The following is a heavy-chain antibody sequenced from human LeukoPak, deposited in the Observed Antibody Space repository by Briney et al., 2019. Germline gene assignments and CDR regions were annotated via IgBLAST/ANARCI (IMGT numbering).Heavy chain of an antibody. Sequence: PWRCLRLSCSASGFTFNKYGMHWVRQAPGKGLEWVAVIAYDGSDKYYADSGKGRFTISRDNSKNTLYLQLNSLRTDDTAVYYCAKCLGNDCYSFDYWGQGTLVTVSS. D-gene: IGHD2-21*02. V-gene: IGHV3-30*18. CDR2: IAYDGSDK. CDR3: AKCLGNDCYSFDY. CDR1: GFTFNKYG. J-gene: IGHJ4*02.